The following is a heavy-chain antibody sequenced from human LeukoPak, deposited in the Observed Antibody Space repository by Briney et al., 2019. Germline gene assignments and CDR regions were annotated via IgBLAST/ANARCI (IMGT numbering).Heavy chain of an antibody. D-gene: IGHD3-22*01. CDR3: ARDRGYYYDSSGYLFDY. Sequence: ASVKVSCMASGYTFTSYGISWVRQAPGQGLEWMGWISAYNGNTNYAQKLQGRVTMTTDTSTSTAYMELRSLRSDDTAVYYCARDRGYYYDSSGYLFDYWGQGTLVTVSS. CDR1: GYTFTSYG. CDR2: ISAYNGNT. J-gene: IGHJ4*02. V-gene: IGHV1-18*01.